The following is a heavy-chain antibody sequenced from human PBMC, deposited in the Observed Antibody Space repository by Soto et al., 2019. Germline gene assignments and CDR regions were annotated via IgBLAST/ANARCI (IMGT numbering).Heavy chain of an antibody. CDR2: IGPSGNI. CDR3: ARGGYPRY. J-gene: IGHJ4*02. CDR1: GFSLSSYG. V-gene: IGHV3-21*03. Sequence: GGSLRLSCAASGFSLSSYGMNWVRQAPGKRLEWVSSIGPSGNIYHADSVKGRLTISRDTAQSSLYLQMNSLAAEDTAVYYCARGGYPRYWGQGTLVTVSS. D-gene: IGHD1-26*01.